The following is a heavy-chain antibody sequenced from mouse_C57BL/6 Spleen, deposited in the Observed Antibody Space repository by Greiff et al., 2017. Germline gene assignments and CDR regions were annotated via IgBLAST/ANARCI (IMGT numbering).Heavy chain of an antibody. CDR2: IYPRSGNT. D-gene: IGHD2-3*01. Sequence: QVQLQQSGAELARPGASVTLSCKASGYTFTSYGISWVKQRTGQGLEWIGEIYPRSGNTYYNEKFKGKATLTADKSSSTAYLELRSLTSEDSAVYFCARREYVADGYYEGYAMDYWGQGTSVTVSS. V-gene: IGHV1-81*01. J-gene: IGHJ4*01. CDR1: GYTFTSYG. CDR3: ARREYVADGYYEGYAMDY.